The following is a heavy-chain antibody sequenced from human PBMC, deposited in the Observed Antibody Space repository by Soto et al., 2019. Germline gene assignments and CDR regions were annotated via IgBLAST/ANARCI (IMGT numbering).Heavy chain of an antibody. D-gene: IGHD2-15*01. V-gene: IGHV4-59*01. CDR3: ARGYCSGGSCYRRFYYYYGMDV. CDR1: GGSISSYY. Sequence: SETLSLTCTVSGGSISSYYWSWIRQPPGKGLEWIGYIYYSGSTNCNPSLKSRVTISVDTSKNQFSLKLSSVTAADTAVYYCARGYCSGGSCYRRFYYYYGMDVWGQGTTVTVSS. CDR2: IYYSGST. J-gene: IGHJ6*02.